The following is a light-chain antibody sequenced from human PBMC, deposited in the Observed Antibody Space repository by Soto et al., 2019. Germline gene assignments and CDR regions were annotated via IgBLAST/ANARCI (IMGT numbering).Light chain of an antibody. Sequence: QSVLTQPPSAYGSPGQSVTISCTGTSSDVGAYNYVAWYQQHPGKAPKLLIYEVNKRPSGVPDRFSGSKSGNTASLTVSGLQAEDEADYYCSSSTGSNNLGVFGGGTKLTVV. V-gene: IGLV2-8*01. CDR2: EVN. CDR1: SSDVGAYNY. CDR3: SSSTGSNNLGV. J-gene: IGLJ2*01.